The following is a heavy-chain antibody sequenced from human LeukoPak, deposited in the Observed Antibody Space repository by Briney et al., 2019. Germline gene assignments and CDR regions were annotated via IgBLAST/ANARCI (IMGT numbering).Heavy chain of an antibody. V-gene: IGHV4-59*01. Sequence: SETLSLTCTVSGGSISSYYWSWIRQPPGKGLEWIGYIYCSGSTNYNPSLKSRVTISVDTSKNQFSLKLSSVTAADTAVYYCARVPWFGESGFDYWGQGTLVTVSS. CDR1: GGSISSYY. D-gene: IGHD3-10*01. CDR3: ARVPWFGESGFDY. CDR2: IYCSGST. J-gene: IGHJ4*02.